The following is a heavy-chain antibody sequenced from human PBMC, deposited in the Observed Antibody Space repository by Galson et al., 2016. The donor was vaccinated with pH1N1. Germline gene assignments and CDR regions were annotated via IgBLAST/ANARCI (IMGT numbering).Heavy chain of an antibody. CDR2: INPSGGST. CDR1: GYTFTDYY. V-gene: IGHV1-46*01. CDR3: SGTPGYCTGGSCYSYYH. J-gene: IGHJ5*02. Sequence: SVKVSCKASGYTFTDYYMHWVRQAPAQGLEWMGIINPSGGSTKYAQKFKGRVTLTRDTSTSTVYLEVNSLKSEDTAVYYCSGTPGYCTGGSCYSYYHWGQGTLVTVSS. D-gene: IGHD2-15*01.